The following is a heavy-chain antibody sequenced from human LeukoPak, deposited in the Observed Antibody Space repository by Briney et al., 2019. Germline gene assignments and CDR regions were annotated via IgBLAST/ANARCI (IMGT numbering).Heavy chain of an antibody. V-gene: IGHV3-23*01. J-gene: IGHJ5*02. CDR3: AKWPLNDYGDYGWFDP. CDR1: GFTFSSYA. CDR2: LSGSGGST. Sequence: PGGSLRLSCAASGFTFSSYAMSWVRQAPGKGLEWVSALSGSGGSTYYADSVKGRFTISRDNSKNTLYLQMNSLRAEDTAVYYCAKWPLNDYGDYGWFDPWGQGTLVTVSP. D-gene: IGHD4-17*01.